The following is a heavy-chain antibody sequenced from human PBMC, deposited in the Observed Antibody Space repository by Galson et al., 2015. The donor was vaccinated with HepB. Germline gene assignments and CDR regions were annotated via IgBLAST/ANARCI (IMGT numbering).Heavy chain of an antibody. V-gene: IGHV1-18*04. J-gene: IGHJ5*02. D-gene: IGHD2-15*01. CDR3: AREAGYCSGGSCIEDWFDP. Sequence: SVKVSCKASGYTFTSYGISWVRQAPGQGLEWMGWISAYNGNTDYAQKLQGRATMTTDTSTSTAYMELRSLRSDDTAVYYCAREAGYCSGGSCIEDWFDPWGQGTLVTVSS. CDR1: GYTFTSYG. CDR2: ISAYNGNT.